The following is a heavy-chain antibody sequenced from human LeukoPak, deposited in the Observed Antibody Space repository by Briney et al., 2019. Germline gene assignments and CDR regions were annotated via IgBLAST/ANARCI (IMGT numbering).Heavy chain of an antibody. Sequence: ASVKVSCKASGYTFTSYYMHWVRQAPGQGLEWMGIINPSGDSTSYAQKFQGRVTMTRDTSTSTVYMELSSLRSEDTAVYYCARMRRDDPEYDYWGQGTLVTVSS. J-gene: IGHJ4*02. CDR1: GYTFTSYY. CDR2: INPSGDST. D-gene: IGHD6-6*01. V-gene: IGHV1-46*01. CDR3: ARMRRDDPEYDY.